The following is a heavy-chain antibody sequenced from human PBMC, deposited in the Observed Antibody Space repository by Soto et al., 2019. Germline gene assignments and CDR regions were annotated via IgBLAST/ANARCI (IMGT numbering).Heavy chain of an antibody. CDR1: GYTFTGYY. CDR2: INPNSGGT. V-gene: IGHV1-2*04. J-gene: IGHJ6*03. D-gene: IGHD6-6*01. CDR3: ARDWRGSSYMDV. Sequence: AASVKVSCKASGYTFTGYYMHWVRQAPGQGLEWMGWINPNSGGTNYAQKFQGWVTMTRDTSISTAYMELSRLRSDDTAVYYCARDWRGSSYMDVWGKGTTVTVSS.